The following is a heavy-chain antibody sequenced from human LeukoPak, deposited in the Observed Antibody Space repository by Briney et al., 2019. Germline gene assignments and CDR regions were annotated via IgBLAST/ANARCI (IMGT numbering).Heavy chain of an antibody. J-gene: IGHJ4*02. V-gene: IGHV3-11*04. D-gene: IGHD3-9*01. CDR3: ARPLLRYFDWLLTPYFDY. CDR1: GFTFSDYY. Sequence: GGSLRLSCAASGFTFSDYYMTWIRQAPGKGLEWVSYISSSGSTIYYADSVKGRFTISRDNAKNSLYLQMNSLRAEDTAVYYCARPLLRYFDWLLTPYFDYWGQGTLVTVSS. CDR2: ISSSGSTI.